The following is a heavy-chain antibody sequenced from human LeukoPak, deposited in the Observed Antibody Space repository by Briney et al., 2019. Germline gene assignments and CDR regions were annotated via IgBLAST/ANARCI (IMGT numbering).Heavy chain of an antibody. CDR2: ISSSSSYT. CDR3: ARDMKTFGGVAGY. J-gene: IGHJ4*02. Sequence: GGSLRLSCAASGFTFSDYYMSWIRQAPGKGLEWVSYISSSSSYTNYADSVKGRFTISRDNAKNSLYLQMNSLRAEDTAVYYCARDMKTFGGVAGYWGQGTLVTVST. D-gene: IGHD3-16*01. CDR1: GFTFSDYY. V-gene: IGHV3-11*06.